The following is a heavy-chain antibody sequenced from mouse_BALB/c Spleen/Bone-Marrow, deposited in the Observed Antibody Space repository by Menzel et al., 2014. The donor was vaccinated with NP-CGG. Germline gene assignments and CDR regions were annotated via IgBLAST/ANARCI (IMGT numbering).Heavy chain of an antibody. D-gene: IGHD2-3*01. CDR3: ARSYDGYPYAMNY. J-gene: IGHJ4*01. Sequence: LVESGPELMKPGASVKISCKASGYLFTSYYMHWVKQSHGESLEWIGYFDPFNGGTSYNQKFKGKATLTVDKSSSTAYMHLSSLTSEDSAVYFCARSYDGYPYAMNYWGRGTSVTVSS. CDR1: GYLFTSYY. V-gene: IGHV1S135*01. CDR2: FDPFNGGT.